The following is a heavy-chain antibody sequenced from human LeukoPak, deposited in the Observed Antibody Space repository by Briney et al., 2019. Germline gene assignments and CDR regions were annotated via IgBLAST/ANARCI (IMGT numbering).Heavy chain of an antibody. CDR2: IYHSGST. Sequence: SGTLSLTCAVSGGSISSSNWWSWVRQPPGKGLERIGEIYHSGSTNYNPSLKSRVTISVDKSKNQFSLKLSPVTAADTAVYYCARKAVLDYNWFDPWGQGTLVTVSS. D-gene: IGHD6-19*01. CDR3: ARKAVLDYNWFDP. J-gene: IGHJ5*02. CDR1: GGSISSSNW. V-gene: IGHV4-4*02.